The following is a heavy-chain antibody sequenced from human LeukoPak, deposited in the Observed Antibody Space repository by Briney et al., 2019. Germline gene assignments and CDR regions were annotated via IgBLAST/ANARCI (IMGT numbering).Heavy chain of an antibody. J-gene: IGHJ4*02. CDR3: ARGSVPFYY. CDR2: IYHSGRT. D-gene: IGHD2-2*01. V-gene: IGHV4-30-2*01. Sequence: SQTLSLTCAVSGGSISSGGYSWRWIRQPPGKGLEWIGYIYHSGRTYYNPSLKSRVTISVDRSKNQFSLKLSSVTAADTAVYYCARGSVPFYYWGQGTLVTVSS. CDR1: GGSISSGGYS.